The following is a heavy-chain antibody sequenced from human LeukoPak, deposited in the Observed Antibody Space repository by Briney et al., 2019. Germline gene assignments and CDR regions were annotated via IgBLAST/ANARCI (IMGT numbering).Heavy chain of an antibody. J-gene: IGHJ6*02. V-gene: IGHV3-23*01. Sequence: PGGSLRLSCAASGFTFSSYAMSWVRQAPGKGLEWVSAISGSGGSTYYADSVKGRFTISRDNSKNTLYLQMNSLRAEDTAVYYCAKAGGSSWYKWYYYYYGMDVWGQGTTVTVSS. CDR3: AKAGGSSWYKWYYYYYGMDV. CDR1: GFTFSSYA. D-gene: IGHD6-13*01. CDR2: ISGSGGST.